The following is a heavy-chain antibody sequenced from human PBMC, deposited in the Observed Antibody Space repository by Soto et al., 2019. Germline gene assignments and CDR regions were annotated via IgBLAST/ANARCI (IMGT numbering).Heavy chain of an antibody. CDR1: GGSISSYY. V-gene: IGHV4-59*08. J-gene: IGHJ4*02. CDR3: AGRYGGTLDY. D-gene: IGHD4-17*01. CDR2: IYYSGST. Sequence: QVQLQESGPGLVKPSETLSLTCTVSGGSISSYYWSWIRQPPGKGLEWIGYIYYSGSTNYNPSLTRRVTISVYTSKNQFSLKLSSVTAADTAVYYCAGRYGGTLDYWGQGTLVTVSS.